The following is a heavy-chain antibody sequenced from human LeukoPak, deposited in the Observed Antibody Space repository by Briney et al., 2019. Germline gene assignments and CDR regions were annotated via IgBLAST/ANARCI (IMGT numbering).Heavy chain of an antibody. CDR3: ASLGGYYFTFDY. V-gene: IGHV4-4*02. CDR1: GGSISSSNW. CDR2: IYHSGST. Sequence: PSETLSLTCAVSGGSISSSNWWSWVRQPPGKGLGWIGEIYHSGSTNYNPSLKRRVTISVDKSKNQFSLKVSSVTAADTAVYYCASLGGYYFTFDYWGQGTLVTVSS. D-gene: IGHD3-22*01. J-gene: IGHJ4*02.